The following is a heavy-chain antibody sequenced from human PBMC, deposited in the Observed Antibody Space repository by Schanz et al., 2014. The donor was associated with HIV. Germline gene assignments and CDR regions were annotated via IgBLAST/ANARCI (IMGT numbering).Heavy chain of an antibody. CDR3: ASDLSVYSSSSSV. CDR2: ISTYNGNT. Sequence: QVQLVLSGAEVKRPGASVKVSCKASGYTFTSYGITWVRQAPGQGLEWMGWISTYNGNTIYAQKFQGRVTMTRDTSISTAYMELSRLRSDDTAVYYCASDLSVYSSSSSVWGQGTTVTVSS. J-gene: IGHJ6*02. CDR1: GYTFTSYG. V-gene: IGHV1-18*01. D-gene: IGHD6-13*01.